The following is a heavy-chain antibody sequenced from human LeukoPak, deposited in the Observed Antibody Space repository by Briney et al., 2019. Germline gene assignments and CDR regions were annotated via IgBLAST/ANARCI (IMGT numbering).Heavy chain of an antibody. CDR2: INPNSGGT. D-gene: IGHD4-17*01. CDR1: GDTFSSYA. J-gene: IGHJ6*03. V-gene: IGHV1-2*02. CDR3: ARAGRDYGTSRYYYYYMDV. Sequence: ASVKVSCKASGDTFSSYAFSWVRQAPGQGLEWMGWINPNSGGTNYAQKFQGRVTMTRDTSISTAYMELSRLRSDDTAVYYCARAGRDYGTSRYYYYYMDVWGKGTTVTVSS.